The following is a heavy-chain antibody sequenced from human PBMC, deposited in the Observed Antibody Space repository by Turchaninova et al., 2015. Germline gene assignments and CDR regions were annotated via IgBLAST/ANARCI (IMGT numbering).Heavy chain of an antibody. D-gene: IGHD3-16*01. CDR1: GFTFSTYS. V-gene: IGHV3-48*04. CDR3: ARDRLHAFDI. CDR2: ISSSRSPI. J-gene: IGHJ3*02. Sequence: EVQLVESGGGLVQPGGSLRLSCAASGFTFSTYSMNWVRQAPGKGLGWVSYISSSRSPIKYTDSVKGRFTIARDNAKNPLYLQMDSLRAEDTAVYYCARDRLHAFDIWGQGTMVTVSS.